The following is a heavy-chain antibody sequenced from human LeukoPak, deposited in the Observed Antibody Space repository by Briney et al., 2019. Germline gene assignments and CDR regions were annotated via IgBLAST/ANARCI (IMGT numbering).Heavy chain of an antibody. V-gene: IGHV3-23*01. J-gene: IGHJ4*02. Sequence: GGSLRLSCAASGFTFSSYTMSWVRQAPGKGLEWVSAISGSGGSTYYADSVKGRFTISRDNSKNTLYLQMNSLRAENTAVYYCAKRAIVVVVAATPSIADYWGQGTLVTVSS. D-gene: IGHD2-15*01. CDR3: AKRAIVVVVAATPSIADY. CDR1: GFTFSSYT. CDR2: ISGSGGST.